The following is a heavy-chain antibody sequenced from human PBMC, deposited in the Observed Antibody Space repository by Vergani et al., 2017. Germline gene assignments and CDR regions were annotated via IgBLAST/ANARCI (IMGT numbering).Heavy chain of an antibody. CDR1: GDSISSGNN. J-gene: IGHJ1*01. CDR3: AGFGRLSSRLGN. V-gene: IGHV4-38-2*01. D-gene: IGHD3-3*01. CDR2: VNSPGSA. Sequence: QVNLQESGPGLVKPSETLSLTCAVSGDSISSGNNWGWIRQPPGRGPEWIGDVNSPGSAHYNPSLKGRVTISLDTSKSQFSLELTSVIAADTAIYYCAGFGRLSSRLGNWGQGTLVTVSS.